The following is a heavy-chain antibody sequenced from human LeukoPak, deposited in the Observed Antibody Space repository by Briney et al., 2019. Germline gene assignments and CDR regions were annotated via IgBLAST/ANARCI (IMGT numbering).Heavy chain of an antibody. Sequence: SETLSLTCNVSGDSISGGDYYWTWIRQAPGKGLEWIGFLYHTGATYYNPSLRSRVVISGDTSKNQFSLTLTSVTAADTAIYYCARDEITLDFQNWGRGALVTVSS. CDR3: ARDEITLDFQN. CDR2: LYHTGAT. J-gene: IGHJ1*01. CDR1: GDSISGGDYY. D-gene: IGHD3-16*01. V-gene: IGHV4-30-4*01.